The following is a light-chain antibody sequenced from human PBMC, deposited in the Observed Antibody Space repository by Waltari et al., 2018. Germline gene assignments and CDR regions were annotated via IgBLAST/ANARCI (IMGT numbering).Light chain of an antibody. CDR2: GSS. V-gene: IGLV1-40*01. CDR1: GSKLGAGYD. J-gene: IGLJ3*02. CDR3: QSYDTSLSVV. Sequence: QSVLPQPPSVSGAPGQRVTISFTGSGSKLGAGYDRHWYQQLPRAAPKLLLYGSSTRPLGVPDRFFGSTSGTSASLAITGLQAEDETDYYCQSYDTSLSVVFGGGTKLTVL.